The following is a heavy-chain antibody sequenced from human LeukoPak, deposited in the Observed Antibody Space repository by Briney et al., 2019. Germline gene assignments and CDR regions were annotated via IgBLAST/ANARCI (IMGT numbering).Heavy chain of an antibody. D-gene: IGHD1/OR15-1a*01. CDR2: IRYDGSNK. Sequence: GGSLRLSCAASGFIFSDYGMHWVRQAPGKGLEWVTFIRYDGSNKYYADSVKGRFTISRDNSKNKLFLQKNSLSSEDHAVHYVSKEGTTSKPSDPCLWGQGTLGTGSP. J-gene: IGHJ4*02. CDR3: SKEGTTSKPSDPCL. V-gene: IGHV3-30*02. CDR1: GFIFSDYG.